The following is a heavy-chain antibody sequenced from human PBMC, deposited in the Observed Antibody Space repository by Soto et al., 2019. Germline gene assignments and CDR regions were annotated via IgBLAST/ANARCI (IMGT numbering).Heavy chain of an antibody. Sequence: SETLSLTCTVSGGPISSSSYYWGWIRQPPGKGLEWIGSIYYSGSTYYNPSLKSRVTISVDTSKNQFSLKLSSVTAADTAVYYCARHLVRGDNIFDDWGQGTLVTVSS. V-gene: IGHV4-39*01. CDR3: ARHLVRGDNIFDD. CDR2: IYYSGST. CDR1: GGPISSSSYY. D-gene: IGHD3-10*01. J-gene: IGHJ4*02.